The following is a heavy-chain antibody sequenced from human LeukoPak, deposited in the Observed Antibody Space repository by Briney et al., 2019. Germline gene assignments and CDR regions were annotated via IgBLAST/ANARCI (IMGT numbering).Heavy chain of an antibody. D-gene: IGHD3-22*01. CDR2: INTDGSFT. J-gene: IGHJ4*02. Sequence: GGSLRLSCAASEFTFSTYWMYWVRQAPRKGLVCVSHINTDGSFTSYADSVKGRFTISRDNSKNTLYLQMNSLRAEDTAVYYCAKSQGSGYYRGHIDYWGQGTLVTVSA. CDR3: AKSQGSGYYRGHIDY. CDR1: EFTFSTYW. V-gene: IGHV3-74*01.